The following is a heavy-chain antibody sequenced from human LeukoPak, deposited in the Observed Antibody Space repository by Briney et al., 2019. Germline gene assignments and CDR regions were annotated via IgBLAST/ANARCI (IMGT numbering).Heavy chain of an antibody. CDR2: ISYDGSNK. V-gene: IGHV3-30-3*01. D-gene: IGHD1-26*01. CDR1: GFTFTIYA. CDR3: ARDMYSGSYFDY. Sequence: GGSLRLSCAASGFTFTIYATHWVRQAPGRGLEWVAVISYDGSNKYYADSVKGRFTISRDNSKNTLYLQMNSLRAEDTAVYYCARDMYSGSYFDYWGQGTLVTVSS. J-gene: IGHJ4*02.